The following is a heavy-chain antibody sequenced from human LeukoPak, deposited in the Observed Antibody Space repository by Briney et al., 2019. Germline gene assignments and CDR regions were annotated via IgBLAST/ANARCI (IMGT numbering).Heavy chain of an antibody. CDR1: GYTYTSYY. D-gene: IGHD6-13*01. Sequence: GASVKVSCKASGYTYTSYYMHWVRQAPGQGLEWMGIINPSGGSTSYAQKFQGRVTMTRDTSTSTVYMELSSLRSEDTAVYYCARDYSAAAAPPDYWGQGTLVTVS. CDR3: ARDYSAAAAPPDY. CDR2: INPSGGST. V-gene: IGHV1-46*01. J-gene: IGHJ4*02.